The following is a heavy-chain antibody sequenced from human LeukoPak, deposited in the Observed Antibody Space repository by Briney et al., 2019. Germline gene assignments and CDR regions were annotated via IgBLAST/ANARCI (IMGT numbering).Heavy chain of an antibody. D-gene: IGHD2-2*01. J-gene: IGHJ6*02. CDR2: ISAYNGNT. Sequence: ASVKVSCKASGYTFTSYGISWVRQAPGQGLEWMGWISAYNGNTNYAQKLQGRVTMTTDTSTSTAYMELRSLRSDDTAVYYCARDCSSTSCYYGMDVWGQGTTVTVSS. V-gene: IGHV1-18*01. CDR1: GYTFTSYG. CDR3: ARDCSSTSCYYGMDV.